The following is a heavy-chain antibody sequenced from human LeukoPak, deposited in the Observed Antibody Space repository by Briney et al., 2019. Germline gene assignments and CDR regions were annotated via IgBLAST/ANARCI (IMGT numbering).Heavy chain of an antibody. Sequence: GGSLRLSCAASGFTFSIYSMNWVRQAPGKGLEWVSSVSRSSSHTYYADSVKGRFTISRDNAKNSLYLQMNSLRVEDTAVYYCAKEGVRNYYDSSGYLFDYWGQGTLVTVSS. CDR3: AKEGVRNYYDSSGYLFDY. CDR2: VSRSSSHT. V-gene: IGHV3-21*01. J-gene: IGHJ4*02. D-gene: IGHD3-22*01. CDR1: GFTFSIYS.